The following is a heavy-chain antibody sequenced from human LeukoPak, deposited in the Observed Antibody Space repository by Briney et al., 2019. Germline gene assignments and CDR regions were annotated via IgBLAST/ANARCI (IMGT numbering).Heavy chain of an antibody. CDR2: ISAYNGNT. D-gene: IGHD1-26*01. CDR3: ARYPGGSYLSY. CDR1: GYTFTGYY. J-gene: IGHJ4*02. V-gene: IGHV1-18*04. Sequence: ASVKVSCKASGYTFTGYYMHWVRQAPGQGLEWMGWISAYNGNTNYAQKLQGRVTMTTDTSTSTAYMELRSLRSDDTAVYYCARYPGGSYLSYWGQGTLVTVSS.